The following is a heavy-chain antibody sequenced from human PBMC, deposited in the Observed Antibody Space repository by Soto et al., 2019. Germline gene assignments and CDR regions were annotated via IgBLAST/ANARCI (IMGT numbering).Heavy chain of an antibody. D-gene: IGHD3-10*01. CDR3: ARAEGMASIWYSDL. CDR2: IDYSGST. J-gene: IGHJ2*01. Sequence: NPSETLSLTCTVSGGSISSGGYYWSWIRQHPGKGLEWIGYIDYSGSTYYNPSLKSRVTISVDTSKNQFSLKLSSVTAAATAVYYWARAEGMASIWYSDLWGRGTLVTVSS. V-gene: IGHV4-31*03. CDR1: GGSISSGGYY.